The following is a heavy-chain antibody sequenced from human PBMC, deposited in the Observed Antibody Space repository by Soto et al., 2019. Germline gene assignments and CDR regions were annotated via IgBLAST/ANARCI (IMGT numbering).Heavy chain of an antibody. V-gene: IGHV3-30*18. CDR3: AKGPSYDYPNDAIDI. J-gene: IGHJ3*02. CDR2: ISYDGSNK. CDR1: GFTFSSYG. D-gene: IGHD3-16*01. Sequence: PGGSLRLSCAASGFTFSSYGMHWVRQAPGKGLEWVAVISYDGSNKYYADSVKGRFTISRDNSKKTLYLQMNSLRAEDTALYYCAKGPSYDYPNDAIDIWGQGTMVTVSS.